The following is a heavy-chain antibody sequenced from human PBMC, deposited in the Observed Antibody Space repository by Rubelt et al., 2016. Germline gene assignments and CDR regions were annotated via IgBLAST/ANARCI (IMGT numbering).Heavy chain of an antibody. V-gene: IGHV4-31*02. D-gene: IGHD3-16*02. Sequence: RTYYNPSLKSRVTISVDTSKNQFSLKLSSVTAADTAVYYCARGTDYVWGCYRYFDYWGQGTLVTVSS. J-gene: IGHJ4*02. CDR2: RT. CDR3: ARGTDYVWGCYRYFDY.